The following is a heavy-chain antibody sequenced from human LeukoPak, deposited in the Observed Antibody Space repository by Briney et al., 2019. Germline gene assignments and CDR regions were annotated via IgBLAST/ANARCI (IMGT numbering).Heavy chain of an antibody. J-gene: IGHJ4*02. Sequence: GGSLRLSCAASGFTVSSNYMSWVRQAPGKGLEWVSVIYSGGSTYYADSVKGRFTISRDLSKNTQYLQMNSLRAEDTAVYYCAREGYWNYDYWGQGTLVTVSS. CDR2: IYSGGST. CDR3: AREGYWNYDY. D-gene: IGHD1-7*01. CDR1: GFTVSSNY. V-gene: IGHV3-53*01.